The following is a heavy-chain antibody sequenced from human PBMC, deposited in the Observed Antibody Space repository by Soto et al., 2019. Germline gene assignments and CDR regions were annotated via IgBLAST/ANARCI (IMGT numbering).Heavy chain of an antibody. J-gene: IGHJ4*02. CDR1: GLTFSDYT. CDR2: ISPSGSYI. Sequence: EVQLVESGGGLVKPGGSLRLSCEASGLTFSDYTMNWVRQAPGKGLEWVSSISPSGSYIYYADSVKGRFTISRDNAKSSLYLHMNSLRAEDTAVYYCATEKGYSGRPFDSWGQGILVTISS. D-gene: IGHD1-26*01. V-gene: IGHV3-21*01. CDR3: ATEKGYSGRPFDS.